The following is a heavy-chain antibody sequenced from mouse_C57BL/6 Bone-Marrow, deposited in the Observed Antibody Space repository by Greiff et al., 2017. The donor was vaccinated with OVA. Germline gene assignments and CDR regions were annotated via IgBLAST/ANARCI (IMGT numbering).Heavy chain of an antibody. CDR3: ASHGNFYYAMDY. J-gene: IGHJ4*01. V-gene: IGHV1-52*01. Sequence: VQLQQPGAELVRSGSSVKLSCKASGYTFTSYWMHWVKQRPIQGLEWIGNIDPSDSETHYNQKFKDKATLTVDKSSSTAYMQLSSLTSEDSAVYYCASHGNFYYAMDYWGQGTSVTVSS. CDR2: IDPSDSET. D-gene: IGHD2-1*01. CDR1: GYTFTSYW.